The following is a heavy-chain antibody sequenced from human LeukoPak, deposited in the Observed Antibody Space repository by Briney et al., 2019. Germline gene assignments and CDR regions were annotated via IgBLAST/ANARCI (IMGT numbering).Heavy chain of an antibody. CDR3: ARGDDILTGYYNVGGAFDI. CDR1: GGSFSGYY. J-gene: IGHJ3*02. CDR2: INHSGST. Sequence: PSETLSLTCAVYGGSFSGYYWSWIRQPPGKGLEWIGEINHSGSTNYNPSLKSRVTISVDTSKNQFSLKLSSVTAADTAVYYCARGDDILTGYYNVGGAFDIWGQGTMVTVSS. D-gene: IGHD3-9*01. V-gene: IGHV4-34*01.